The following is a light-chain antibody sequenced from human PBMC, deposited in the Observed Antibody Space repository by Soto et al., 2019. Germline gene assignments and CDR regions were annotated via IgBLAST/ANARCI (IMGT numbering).Light chain of an antibody. Sequence: EIELTQSPGTLSVSPGERATLSCRATHSVSGSLAWYQQKPGRPPRLLIHSASTRATGIPARFSGSGSGTAFTLTISRLQSEDFAVYYCQQYNNLPRYTFGQGTRLEIK. CDR1: HSVSGS. V-gene: IGKV3-15*01. CDR2: SAS. CDR3: QQYNNLPRYT. J-gene: IGKJ2*01.